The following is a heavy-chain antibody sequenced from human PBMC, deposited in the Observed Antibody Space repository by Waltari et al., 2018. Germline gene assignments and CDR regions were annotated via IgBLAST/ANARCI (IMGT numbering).Heavy chain of an antibody. CDR3: ARGDYDDSSGYYYYYYGMDV. V-gene: IGHV3-21*01. CDR1: GFTFSSYS. D-gene: IGHD3-22*01. CDR2: ISSSSSYI. J-gene: IGHJ6*02. Sequence: EVQLVESGGGLVKPGGSLRLSCAASGFTFSSYSMNWVRQAPGKGLEWVSSISSSSSYIYYADSVKGRFTISRDNAKNSLYLQMNSLRAEDTAVYYCARGDYDDSSGYYYYYYGMDVWGQVTTVTVSS.